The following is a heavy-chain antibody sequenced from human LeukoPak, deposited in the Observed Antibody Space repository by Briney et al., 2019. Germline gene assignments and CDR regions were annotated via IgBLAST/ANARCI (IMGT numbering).Heavy chain of an antibody. V-gene: IGHV3-53*01. CDR3: ARDSEYCSGGSCYGDDY. CDR1: GFTVSSNY. J-gene: IGHJ4*02. CDR2: IYSGGST. Sequence: GGSLRLSCVASGFTVSSNYMSWVRQAPGKGLEWVSVIYSGGSTYYADSVKGRFTISRDNSKNTLYLQMNSLRAEDTAVYYCARDSEYCSGGSCYGDDYWGQGTLVTVSS. D-gene: IGHD2-15*01.